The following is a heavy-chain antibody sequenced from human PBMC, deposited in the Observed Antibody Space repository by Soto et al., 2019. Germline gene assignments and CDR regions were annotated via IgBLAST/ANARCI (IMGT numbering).Heavy chain of an antibody. V-gene: IGHV5-10-1*01. CDR2: IDPSDSYT. D-gene: IGHD3-22*01. CDR1: GYSFTSYW. Sequence: PGESLKISCKGSGYSFTSYWISWVRQMPGKGLEWMGRIDPSDSYTNYSPSFQGHVTISADKSISTAYLQWSSLKASDTAMYYCARHYLEYYYDSSGYPTSYYYYGMDVWGQGTTVTVSS. CDR3: ARHYLEYYYDSSGYPTSYYYYGMDV. J-gene: IGHJ6*02.